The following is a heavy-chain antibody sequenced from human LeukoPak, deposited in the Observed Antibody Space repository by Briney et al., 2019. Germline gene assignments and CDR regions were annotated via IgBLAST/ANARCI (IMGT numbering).Heavy chain of an antibody. CDR1: GGSFSGYY. CDR3: ARGGIAVAGTDY. J-gene: IGHJ4*02. D-gene: IGHD6-19*01. CDR2: INHSGST. Sequence: PSETLSLTCAVYGGSFSGYYWSWIRQPPGKGLEWIGEINHSGSTNYNPSLKSRVTISVDTSKNQFSLKLSSVPAADTAVYYCARGGIAVAGTDYWGQGTLVTVSS. V-gene: IGHV4-34*01.